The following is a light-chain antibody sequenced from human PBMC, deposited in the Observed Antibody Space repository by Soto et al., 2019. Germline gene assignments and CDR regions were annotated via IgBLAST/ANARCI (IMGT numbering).Light chain of an antibody. CDR2: EVT. J-gene: IGLJ2*01. CDR3: SSYSSRSTPII. V-gene: IGLV2-14*01. Sequence: QSALTQPASVSGSPGQSISISCTGTISDVGDYNYVSWYQLYPGKAPKLMLYEVTNRPSGVSNRFSGSKSGNTASLTISGLRAEDEADYYCSSYSSRSTPIIFGGGTKLTVL. CDR1: ISDVGDYNY.